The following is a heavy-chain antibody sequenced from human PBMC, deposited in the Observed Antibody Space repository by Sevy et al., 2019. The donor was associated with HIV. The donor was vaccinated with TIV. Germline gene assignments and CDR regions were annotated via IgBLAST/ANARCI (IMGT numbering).Heavy chain of an antibody. CDR2: IHSDDTT. V-gene: IGHV3-66*01. Sequence: GGSLRLSCAASGFTVNSNYMTWVRQAPGKGLEGVSVIHSDDTTYHADSVKDRVTISRDNFKNTLYLHMSSLRAEDTAVYYCARGLTGYCYALNYWGQGTLVTVSS. J-gene: IGHJ4*02. CDR3: ARGLTGYCYALNY. CDR1: GFTVNSNY. D-gene: IGHD5-18*01.